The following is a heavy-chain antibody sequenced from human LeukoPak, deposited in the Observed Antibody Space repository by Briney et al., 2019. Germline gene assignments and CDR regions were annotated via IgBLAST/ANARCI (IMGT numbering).Heavy chain of an antibody. V-gene: IGHV4-59*01. Sequence: PSETLSLTCTVSGGSISSYYWSWIRQPPGKGLEWIGYIYYSGSTNYNPSLKSRVTISVNTSKNQFSLKLSSVTAADTAVYYCARASYGDYSFDYWGQGTLVTVSS. J-gene: IGHJ4*02. CDR3: ARASYGDYSFDY. CDR1: GGSISSYY. D-gene: IGHD4-17*01. CDR2: IYYSGST.